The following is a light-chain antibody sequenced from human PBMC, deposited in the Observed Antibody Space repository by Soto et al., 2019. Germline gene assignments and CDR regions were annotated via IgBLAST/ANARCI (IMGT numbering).Light chain of an antibody. CDR3: AAWDDSLNGRV. V-gene: IGLV1-44*01. J-gene: IGLJ3*02. Sequence: QSVLTQPPSTSGTPGQRVTISCSGSSSNIASNAVNWYQQLPGTAPKLLIYNNNLRPSGVSDRFSGSKSGTSASLAISGLQSDDEADYYCAAWDDSLNGRVFGGGTKLTVL. CDR1: SSNIASNA. CDR2: NNN.